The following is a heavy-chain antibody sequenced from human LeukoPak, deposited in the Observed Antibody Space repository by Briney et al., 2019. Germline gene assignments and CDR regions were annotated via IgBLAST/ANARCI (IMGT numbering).Heavy chain of an antibody. CDR1: GYTFTSYG. CDR2: ISVYNGKT. J-gene: IGHJ4*02. V-gene: IGHV1-18*01. Sequence: ASGTVSFKASGYTFTSYGIGWVRQAHGQGIGWMGLISVYNGKTNYAQKLQGRVTMTTHKSKSTAYMELRSLRSDDTAVYYRSILRSPILWFGPAFDSCGQGNPVTVSP. D-gene: IGHD3-10*01. CDR3: SILRSPILWFGPAFDS.